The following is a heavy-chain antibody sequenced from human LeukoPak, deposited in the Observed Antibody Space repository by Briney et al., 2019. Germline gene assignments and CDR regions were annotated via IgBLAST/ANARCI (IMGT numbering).Heavy chain of an antibody. V-gene: IGHV1-18*01. CDR3: ARQLLEWSPKSSYYSYYYMDV. Sequence: ASVKVSCKASGYTFTKYGISWVRQAPGQGLEWMGWISAYNGNTNYAQKFQGRVTMTTETSTKTAYMELRSLTSDDTAVHYCARQLLEWSPKSSYYSYYYMDVWGQGTTVTVSS. J-gene: IGHJ6*03. CDR2: ISAYNGNT. CDR1: GYTFTKYG. D-gene: IGHD3-3*01.